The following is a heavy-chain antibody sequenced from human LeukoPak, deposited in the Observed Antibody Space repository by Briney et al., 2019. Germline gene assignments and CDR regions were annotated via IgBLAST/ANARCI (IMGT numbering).Heavy chain of an antibody. CDR2: ISGDNGST. CDR1: GHTFTSYG. Sequence: ASVKVSCKASGHTFTSYGISWVRQAPGQGLEWMGWISGDNGSTNYAQKLQGGVTMTTDTSTSTAYMELRSLRSDDSAIYYCAREDTRRGSRGYFDYWGQGTLVTVSS. V-gene: IGHV1-18*01. D-gene: IGHD2-2*01. J-gene: IGHJ4*02. CDR3: AREDTRRGSRGYFDY.